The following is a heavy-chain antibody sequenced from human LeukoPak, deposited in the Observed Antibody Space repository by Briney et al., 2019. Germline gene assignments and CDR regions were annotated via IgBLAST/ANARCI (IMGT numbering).Heavy chain of an antibody. CDR3: ARGQTYYDILTGYYTNPDFDY. Sequence: SEALSLTCAVYGGSFSGYYWSWIRQPPGKGLEWIGEINHSGSTNYNPSLKSRVTISVDASKDQFSLKLSSVTAADTAVYYCARGQTYYDILTGYYTNPDFDYWGQGTLVTVSS. V-gene: IGHV4-34*01. CDR1: GGSFSGYY. CDR2: INHSGST. J-gene: IGHJ4*02. D-gene: IGHD3-9*01.